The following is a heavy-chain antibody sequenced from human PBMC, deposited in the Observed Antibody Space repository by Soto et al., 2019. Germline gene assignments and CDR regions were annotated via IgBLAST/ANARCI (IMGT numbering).Heavy chain of an antibody. CDR3: ASTGKYSRSWYWYFDY. CDR2: IWYDGSNK. J-gene: IGHJ4*02. D-gene: IGHD6-13*01. Sequence: GGSLRLSCAASGFTFSSYGMHWVRQAPGKGLEWVAVIWYDGSNKYYADSVKGRFTISRDNSKNTLYLQMNSLRAEDTAVYYCASTGKYSRSWYWYFDYWGQGNLVTVSS. V-gene: IGHV3-33*01. CDR1: GFTFSSYG.